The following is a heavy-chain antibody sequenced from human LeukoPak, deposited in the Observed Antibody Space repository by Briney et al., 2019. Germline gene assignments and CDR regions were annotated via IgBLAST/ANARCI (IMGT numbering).Heavy chain of an antibody. D-gene: IGHD5-18*01. CDR3: AKDDRIQTRRYSYKY. CDR1: GFTFSTYG. V-gene: IGHV3-23*01. J-gene: IGHJ4*02. CDR2: IGSSGVTT. Sequence: PGGSLRLSCAASGFTFSTYGMNWVRQAPGKGLEWVSSIGSSGVTTYYADSVRGRFTISRDNSKNTLYLQMNSLRGEDTAVYYCAKDDRIQTRRYSYKYWGQGTLVTVSS.